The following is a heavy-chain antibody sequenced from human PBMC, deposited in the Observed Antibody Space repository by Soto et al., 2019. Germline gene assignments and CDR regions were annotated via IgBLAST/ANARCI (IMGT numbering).Heavy chain of an antibody. V-gene: IGHV3-48*01. CDR3: ARGAPVTYYYYYYMDV. CDR2: ISSSSSTI. J-gene: IGHJ6*03. Sequence: GGSLILSCAASGFTFSSYSMNWVRQAPGKGLEWVSYISSSSSTIYYADSVKGRFTISRDNAKNSLYLQMNSLRAEDTAVYYCARGAPVTYYYYYYMDVGGKGTTVTVS. CDR1: GFTFSSYS. D-gene: IGHD4-4*01.